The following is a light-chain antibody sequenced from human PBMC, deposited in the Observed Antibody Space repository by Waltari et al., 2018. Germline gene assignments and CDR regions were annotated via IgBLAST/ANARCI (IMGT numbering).Light chain of an antibody. CDR1: RGSIAHNY. CDR3: QSYDSSSRV. V-gene: IGLV6-57*01. J-gene: IGLJ3*02. Sequence: FMLTQPHSMSESPGKTVTISCTRSRGSIAHNYVQLYQLRPASSPTTWIFYNNQRPSGVPERVSGSSDSSSNSASRTISGLKPEDEADYVCQSYDSSSRVFGGGTKLTVL. CDR2: YNN.